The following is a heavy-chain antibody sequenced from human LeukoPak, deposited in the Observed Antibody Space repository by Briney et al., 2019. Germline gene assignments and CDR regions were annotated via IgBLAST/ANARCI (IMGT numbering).Heavy chain of an antibody. V-gene: IGHV4-39*01. CDR3: VRRVLSFSRPSNFDY. Sequence: TSETLSLTCSVSGGSVSSSTYDWGWIRQPPGKGLGWIGNIYYSGTTYYNPSLKSRVTISIDTSKKQFSLKLTSVTAADTAVYYCVRRVLSFSRPSNFDYWGQGILVTLSS. CDR1: GGSVSSSTYD. CDR2: IYYSGTT. J-gene: IGHJ4*02. D-gene: IGHD2-2*01.